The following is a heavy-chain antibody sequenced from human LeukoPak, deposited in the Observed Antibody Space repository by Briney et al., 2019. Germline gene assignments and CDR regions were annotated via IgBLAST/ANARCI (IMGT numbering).Heavy chain of an antibody. CDR3: AKGPQWLVPHNWFDP. Sequence: GGSLRLSCAASGFTFSSYAMSWVRQAPGKGLEWVSAISGSGGGTYYADSVKGRFTISRDNSKNTLYLQMNSLRAEDTAVYYCAKGPQWLVPHNWFDPWGQGTLVTVSS. CDR2: ISGSGGGT. V-gene: IGHV3-23*01. D-gene: IGHD6-19*01. CDR1: GFTFSSYA. J-gene: IGHJ5*02.